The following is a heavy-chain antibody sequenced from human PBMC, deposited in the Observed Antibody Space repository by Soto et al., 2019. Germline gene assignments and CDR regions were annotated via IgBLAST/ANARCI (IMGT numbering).Heavy chain of an antibody. CDR2: IQPGNSDF. D-gene: IGHD3-16*01. V-gene: IGHV5-51*03. CDR3: ATLSYSDTYSAYDY. CDR1: SYTFNTNW. Sequence: GESLKISCKGSSYTFNTNWIGWLRQAPGKGLEWMGIIQPGNSDFRYGPSLQGQVTISADKSINTAYPQWSSLKASDTAMYYCATLSYSDTYSAYDYWGQGTQVTVSS. J-gene: IGHJ4*02.